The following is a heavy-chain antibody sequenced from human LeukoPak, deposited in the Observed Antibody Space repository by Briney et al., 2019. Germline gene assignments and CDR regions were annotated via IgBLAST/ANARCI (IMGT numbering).Heavy chain of an antibody. CDR2: INANRGGA. Sequence: ASVKVSCKASGYTFTDYYMHWVRQAPGQGLEWMGWINANRGGANYAQRFQGRVTMTRDTSITTAYMELSRLKSDDTAVYYCARRYCSSTSCYYFDYWGQGSLVTVPS. D-gene: IGHD2-2*01. CDR3: ARRYCSSTSCYYFDY. CDR1: GYTFTDYY. J-gene: IGHJ4*02. V-gene: IGHV1-2*02.